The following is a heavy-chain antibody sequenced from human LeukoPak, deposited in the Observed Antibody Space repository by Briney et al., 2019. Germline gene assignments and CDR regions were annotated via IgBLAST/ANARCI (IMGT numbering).Heavy chain of an antibody. CDR3: ARHPFIVVVPAAIGARGIWFDP. CDR1: GGSINSRSYY. V-gene: IGHV4-39*01. CDR2: IYYSGST. J-gene: IGHJ5*02. Sequence: ETMTPTSTETGGSINSRSYYWGWISQKKGKGLEWIGSIYYSGSTYYNPSLKSRVTISVDTSKNQFSLKLSSVTAADTAVYYCARHPFIVVVPAAIGARGIWFDPWGQGTLVTVSS. D-gene: IGHD2-2*01.